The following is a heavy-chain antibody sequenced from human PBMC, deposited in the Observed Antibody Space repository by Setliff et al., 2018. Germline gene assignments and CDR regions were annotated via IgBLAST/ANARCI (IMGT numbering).Heavy chain of an antibody. CDR3: ATDGPVLNGDYIS. Sequence: NPSETLSLTCAASGGTFSDYYWDWIRQSPEKGLEWIGTIYQNGITYYNPSVKSRVTISVDKSKNRFSLSLRSVTAADTAVYYCATDGPVLNGDYISWGQGTLVTVSS. J-gene: IGHJ5*02. D-gene: IGHD3-10*01. V-gene: IGHV4-34*01. CDR2: IYQNGIT. CDR1: GGTFSDYY.